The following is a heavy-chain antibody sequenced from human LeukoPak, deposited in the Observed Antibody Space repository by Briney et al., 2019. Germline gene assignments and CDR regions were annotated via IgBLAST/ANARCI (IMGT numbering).Heavy chain of an antibody. V-gene: IGHV3-48*03. J-gene: IGHJ4*02. CDR2: ISGPSI. Sequence: GGSLRLSCVVSGFTFSSYEMNWVRQAPGKGLEWISYISGPSIQYADSVKGRFTISGDNAKNSLYLQMNSLRAEDTAVYYCASRRVAVPTTRAFDYWGQGTLVTVSS. CDR1: GFTFSSYE. CDR3: ASRRVAVPTTRAFDY. D-gene: IGHD1-26*01.